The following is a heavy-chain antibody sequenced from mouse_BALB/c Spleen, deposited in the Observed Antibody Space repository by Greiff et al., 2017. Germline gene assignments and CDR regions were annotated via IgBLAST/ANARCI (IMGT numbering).Heavy chain of an antibody. CDR1: GYTFTSYW. CDR3: ARAKGDAMDY. J-gene: IGHJ4*01. CDR2: INPSNGRT. V-gene: IGHV1S81*02. Sequence: QVQLQQPGAELVKPGASVKLSCKASGYTFTSYWMHWVKQRPGQGLEWIGEINPSNGRTNYNEKFKSKATLTVDKSSSTAYMQLSSLTSEDSAVYYCARAKGDAMDYWGQGTSVTVSS.